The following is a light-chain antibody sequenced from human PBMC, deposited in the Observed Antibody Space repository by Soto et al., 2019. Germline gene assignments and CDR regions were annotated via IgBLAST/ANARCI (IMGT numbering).Light chain of an antibody. V-gene: IGLV2-14*01. Sequence: QSALTQPASVSGSPGQSITISCTGSDVGAYRYVSWYQQHPGKAPRLMIYDVSNRPSGVSDRFAGSKSGNTASLTLSGLQPEDEAYFFCSSYTGGNARVVFGGGTQVTVL. CDR2: DVS. CDR1: SDVGAYRY. J-gene: IGLJ2*01. CDR3: SSYTGGNARVV.